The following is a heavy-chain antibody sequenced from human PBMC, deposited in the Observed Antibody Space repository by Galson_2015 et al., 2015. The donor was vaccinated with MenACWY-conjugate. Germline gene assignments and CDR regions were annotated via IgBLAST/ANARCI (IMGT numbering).Heavy chain of an antibody. D-gene: IGHD5-12*01. Sequence: QSGAEVKKPGESLKISCKGSGYSFTNYWIGWVRQMPGKGLEYMGVVYGGDSDTRYSPSFEGQVTISADKSGNTAYLQWSSLRASDTAIYYCARHAGGYGFSPYYTIDVWGQGTTVTVSS. V-gene: IGHV5-51*01. CDR3: ARHAGGYGFSPYYTIDV. J-gene: IGHJ6*02. CDR2: VYGGDSDT. CDR1: GYSFTNYW.